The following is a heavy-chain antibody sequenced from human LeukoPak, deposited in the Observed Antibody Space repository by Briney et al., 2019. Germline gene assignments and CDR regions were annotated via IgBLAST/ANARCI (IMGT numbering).Heavy chain of an antibody. CDR2: ISISGSTI. CDR3: AELGITMIGGV. J-gene: IGHJ6*04. CDR1: GFTFSSYE. Sequence: PGGSLRLSCAASGFTFSSYEMNWVRQAPGKGLEWVSYISISGSTIYYADSVKGRFTISRDNAKNSLYLQMKSLRAEDTAVYYCAELGITMIGGVWGKGTTVTISS. V-gene: IGHV3-48*03. D-gene: IGHD3-10*02.